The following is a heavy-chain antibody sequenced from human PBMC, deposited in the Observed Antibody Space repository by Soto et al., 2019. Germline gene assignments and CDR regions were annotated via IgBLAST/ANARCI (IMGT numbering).Heavy chain of an antibody. CDR3: ARVWWAPHARVYFAC. Sequence: SVKVSCKASGGTFSSYAMSWVRQAPGQGLEWMGGIIPIFGTANYAQKFQGRVTITADESTSTAYMELSSLRSEDTAVYYCARVWWAPHARVYFACWGQGTLVIVSS. CDR2: IIPIFGTA. D-gene: IGHD2-15*01. V-gene: IGHV1-69*13. CDR1: GGTFSSYA. J-gene: IGHJ4*01.